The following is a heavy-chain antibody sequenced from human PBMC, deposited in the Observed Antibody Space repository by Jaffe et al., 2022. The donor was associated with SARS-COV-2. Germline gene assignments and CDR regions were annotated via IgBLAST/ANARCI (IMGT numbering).Heavy chain of an antibody. CDR2: ISGSGGST. D-gene: IGHD4-17*01. J-gene: IGHJ6*02. Sequence: EVQLLESGGGLVQPGGSLRLSCAASGFTFSSYAMSWVRQAPGKGLEWVSAISGSGGSTYYADSVKGRFTISRDNSKNTLYLQMNSLRAEDTAVYYCAKWGILRGYDYYGMDVWGQGTTVTVSS. V-gene: IGHV3-23*01. CDR3: AKWGILRGYDYYGMDV. CDR1: GFTFSSYA.